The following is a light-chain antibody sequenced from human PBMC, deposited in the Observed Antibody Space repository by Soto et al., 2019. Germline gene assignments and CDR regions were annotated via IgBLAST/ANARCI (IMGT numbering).Light chain of an antibody. V-gene: IGKV1-5*03. Sequence: DIQMTQSPSTLSASVVDRVTITCRASESMYSWLAWHQQKPGRAPKLLISKASSLESGVPSRFSGSGFGTEFTLTISSLQPDDFATYYCQQYNSYRAFGQGTKVDI. J-gene: IGKJ1*01. CDR2: KAS. CDR3: QQYNSYRA. CDR1: ESMYSW.